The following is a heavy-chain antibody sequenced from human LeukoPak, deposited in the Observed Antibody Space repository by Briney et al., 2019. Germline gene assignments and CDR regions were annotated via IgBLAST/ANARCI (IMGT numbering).Heavy chain of an antibody. D-gene: IGHD2-2*01. CDR2: ISGSGGST. V-gene: IGHV3-23*01. Sequence: GGSLRLSCAASGFTFSSYAMSWVRQAPGKGLEWVSAISGSGGSTYYADSVKGRFTISRDNAKNSLYLQMNSLRAEDTAVYYCARDPQDIVVVPAAVWGQGTLVTVSS. CDR1: GFTFSSYA. J-gene: IGHJ4*02. CDR3: ARDPQDIVVVPAAV.